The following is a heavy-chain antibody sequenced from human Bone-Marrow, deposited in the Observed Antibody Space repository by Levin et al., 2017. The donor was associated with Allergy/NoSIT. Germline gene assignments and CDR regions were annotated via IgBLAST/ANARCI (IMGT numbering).Heavy chain of an antibody. CDR2: ISWNSGSI. CDR1: GFTFDDYA. J-gene: IGHJ4*02. CDR3: AKDPNPYGLRTSFDY. V-gene: IGHV3-9*01. Sequence: GGSLRLSCAASGFTFDDYAMHWVRQAPGKGLEWVSGISWNSGSIGYADSVKGRFTISRDNAKNSLYLQMNSLRAEDTALYYCAKDPNPYGLRTSFDYWGQGTLVTVSS. D-gene: IGHD3-10*01.